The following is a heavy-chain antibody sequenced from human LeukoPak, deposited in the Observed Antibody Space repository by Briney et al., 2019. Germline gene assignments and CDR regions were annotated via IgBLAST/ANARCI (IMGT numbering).Heavy chain of an antibody. CDR2: IKQDGSEK. D-gene: IGHD4-17*01. CDR1: GFTFSSYW. CDR3: ARDSATVTNRHSVY. V-gene: IGHV3-7*01. Sequence: GGSLRLSCAASGFTFSSYWMSWVRQAPGKGREWVANIKQDGSEKFYVDSVKGRFAISRDNAKNSVYLQMNSLRAEDTAVYFCARDSATVTNRHSVYWGQGTLVTVSS. J-gene: IGHJ4*02.